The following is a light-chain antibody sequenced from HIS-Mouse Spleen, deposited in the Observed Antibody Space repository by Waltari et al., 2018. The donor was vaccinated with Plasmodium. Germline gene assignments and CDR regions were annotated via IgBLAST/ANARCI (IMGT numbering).Light chain of an antibody. V-gene: IGKV3-15*01. J-gene: IGKJ3*01. CDR3: QQYNSYSCT. CDR1: QSVSSK. CDR2: DAS. Sequence: DIQMTQSPATLSASLGDRVTLTCRASQSVSSKLAWYQQKPGQAPKLLIYDASTRAIGIPSRFSGSGSGTEFTLTISSLQSDDFAAYYCQQYNSYSCTFGPGTKVDIK.